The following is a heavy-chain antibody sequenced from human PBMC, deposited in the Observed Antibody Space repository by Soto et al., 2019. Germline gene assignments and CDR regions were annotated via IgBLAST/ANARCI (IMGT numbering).Heavy chain of an antibody. V-gene: IGHV3-30*18. CDR3: AKEPTIAAVNFEY. CDR1: GFTFSNYG. D-gene: IGHD6-13*01. J-gene: IGHJ4*02. CDR2: VSSDGYTK. Sequence: QVQLVESGGGVVQPGWSLTLSCSASGFTFSNYGIHWVRQAPGKGLEWVAVVSSDGYTKYYAYSLKGRFTISRDNSRNTLYLQMNSLSEQDTATYYCAKEPTIAAVNFEYWGRGTLVIVSS.